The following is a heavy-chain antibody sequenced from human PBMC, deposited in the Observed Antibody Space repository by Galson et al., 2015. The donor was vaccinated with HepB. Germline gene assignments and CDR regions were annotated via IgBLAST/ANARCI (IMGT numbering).Heavy chain of an antibody. CDR2: VKSDGGST. CDR1: GFIFSNYW. D-gene: IGHD3-10*01. CDR3: AKDPYYYGSGSYSVDY. Sequence: SLRLSCAASGFIFSNYWMHWVRQAPGKGLMWVSGVKSDGGSTTYADSVKGRFTISRDNSKNTVYLQMNSLRAEDTAVYYCAKDPYYYGSGSYSVDYWGQGTLVTVSS. V-gene: IGHV3-74*01. J-gene: IGHJ4*02.